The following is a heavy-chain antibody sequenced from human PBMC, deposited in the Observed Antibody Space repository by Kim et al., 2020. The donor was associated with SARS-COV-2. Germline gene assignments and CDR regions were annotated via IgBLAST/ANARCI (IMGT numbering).Heavy chain of an antibody. Sequence: SETLSLTCAVSGGSISSSNWWSWVRQPPGKGLEWIGEIYHSGSSTYNPSPKSRVTISVDKSKNQFSLKLSSVTAADTAVYYCARAVWFGELLDYYFDYWGQGTLVTVSS. J-gene: IGHJ4*02. CDR1: GGSISSSNW. CDR3: ARAVWFGELLDYYFDY. CDR2: IYHSGSS. D-gene: IGHD3-10*01. V-gene: IGHV4-4*02.